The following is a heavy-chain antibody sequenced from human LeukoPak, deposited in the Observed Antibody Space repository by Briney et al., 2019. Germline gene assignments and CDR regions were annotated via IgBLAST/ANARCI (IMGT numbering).Heavy chain of an antibody. CDR1: GFTVSSNY. D-gene: IGHD2-15*01. Sequence: RTGGSLRLSCAASGFTVSSNYMSWVRQAPGKGLEWVSAISGSGGSTYYADSVKGRFTISRDNSKNTLYLQMDSLRAEDTAVYYCAKKVAAHLGQGTLVTVSS. CDR3: AKKVAAH. CDR2: ISGSGGST. J-gene: IGHJ4*02. V-gene: IGHV3-23*01.